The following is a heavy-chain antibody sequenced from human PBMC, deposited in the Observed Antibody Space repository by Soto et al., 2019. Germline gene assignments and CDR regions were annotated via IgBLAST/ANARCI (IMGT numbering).Heavy chain of an antibody. J-gene: IGHJ6*02. Sequence: EVQLVESGGGLVQPGGSLRRSCSASGFTFSSYAMHWVRQAPGKGLEYVSAISSNGGSTYYADSVRGRFTISRDNSKNTLYLQMSSLRADDTAVYYCLKGGSQGGWYSYYYGIDVWGQGTTVTVSS. V-gene: IGHV3-64D*06. D-gene: IGHD6-19*01. CDR1: GFTFSSYA. CDR2: ISSNGGST. CDR3: LKGGSQGGWYSYYYGIDV.